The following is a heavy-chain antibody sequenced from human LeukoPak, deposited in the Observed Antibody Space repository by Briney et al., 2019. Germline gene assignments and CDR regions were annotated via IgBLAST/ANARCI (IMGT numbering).Heavy chain of an antibody. Sequence: PSETLSLTCAVYGGSFSGYYWSWIRQPPGKGLEWIGEINHSGSTNYNPSLKSRVTISVDTSKNQFSLKLSSVTAADTAVYYCARESNYHGSGTGWFDPWGQGTLVTVSS. CDR2: INHSGST. J-gene: IGHJ5*02. CDR3: ARESNYHGSGTGWFDP. V-gene: IGHV4-34*01. CDR1: GGSFSGYY. D-gene: IGHD3-10*01.